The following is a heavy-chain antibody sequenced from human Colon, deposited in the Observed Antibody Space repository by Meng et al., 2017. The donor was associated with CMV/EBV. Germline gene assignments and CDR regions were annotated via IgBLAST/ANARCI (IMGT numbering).Heavy chain of an antibody. D-gene: IGHD6-19*01. V-gene: IGHV3-74*01. Sequence: GGSLRLSCAASGLTVSRNYMSWVRQAAGKGLEWVAGGNGDGSQTFHADSVKGRFTISRDNTKNTVYLQMNSLRAEDTATYYCSPVDDYWGRGTLVTVSS. CDR2: GNGDGSQT. CDR1: GLTVSRNY. J-gene: IGHJ4*02. CDR3: SPVDDY.